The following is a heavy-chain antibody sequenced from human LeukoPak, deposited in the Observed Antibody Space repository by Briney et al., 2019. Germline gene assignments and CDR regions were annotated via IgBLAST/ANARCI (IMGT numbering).Heavy chain of an antibody. D-gene: IGHD2-2*01. CDR3: ARRGGPRCSSTSCYRYWFDP. V-gene: IGHV1-69*05. CDR1: GGTFSSYA. J-gene: IGHJ5*02. Sequence: SVKVSCKASGGTFSSYAISWVRQAPGQGLEWMGGIIPIFGTANYAQKFQGRVTITTDESTSTAYMELSSLRSEDTAVYCCARRGGPRCSSTSCYRYWFDPWGQGTLVTVSS. CDR2: IIPIFGTA.